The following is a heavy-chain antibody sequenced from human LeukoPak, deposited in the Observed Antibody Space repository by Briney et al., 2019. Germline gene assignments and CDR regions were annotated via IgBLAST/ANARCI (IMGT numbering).Heavy chain of an antibody. Sequence: ETLSLTCAVYGGSFSGYYWSWIRQPPGKGLEWIGEINHSGSTNYNPSLKSRVTISVDTSKNQFSLKLSSVTAADTAVYYCARPKYYDSSGYHDAFDIWGQGTMVTVSS. CDR2: INHSGST. J-gene: IGHJ3*02. V-gene: IGHV4-34*01. D-gene: IGHD3-22*01. CDR3: ARPKYYDSSGYHDAFDI. CDR1: GGSFSGYY.